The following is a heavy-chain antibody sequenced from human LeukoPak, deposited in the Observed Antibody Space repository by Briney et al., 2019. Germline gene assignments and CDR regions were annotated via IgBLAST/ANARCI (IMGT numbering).Heavy chain of an antibody. CDR1: GYTFTDFY. D-gene: IGHD4-17*01. CDR3: ARGPTTEGYFDY. V-gene: IGHV1-46*01. CDR2: IHPNGGIT. Sequence: ASVKVSCKTSGYTFTDFYIHWVRQAPGQGLEWMGVIHPNGGITTYAQKFQGRITLTRDMSTSTIYMEVTSLRSDDTAVYYCARGPTTEGYFDYWGQGTLVTVSS. J-gene: IGHJ4*02.